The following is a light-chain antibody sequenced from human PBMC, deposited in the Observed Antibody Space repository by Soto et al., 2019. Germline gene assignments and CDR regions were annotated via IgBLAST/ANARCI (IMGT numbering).Light chain of an antibody. CDR1: QSVNSN. CDR3: QQYNNWPT. CDR2: GAS. J-gene: IGKJ1*01. V-gene: IGKV3-15*01. Sequence: EIVMTPSPATLSVSPGERATLSCRASQSVNSNLAWYQQKPGQAPRLLIYGASTRATGVPARFSGSGSGTEFILSVSSLQSEDFAVAYCQQYNNWPTFGQGTKVDIK.